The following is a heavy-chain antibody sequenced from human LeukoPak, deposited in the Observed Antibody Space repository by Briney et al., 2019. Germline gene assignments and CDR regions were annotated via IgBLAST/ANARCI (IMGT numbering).Heavy chain of an antibody. Sequence: SETLSLTCAVYGGSFSGYYWSWIRQPPGKGLEWIGEINHSGSTNYNPSLKSRVTISVDTSKNQFSLKLSSVTAADTAVYYCARLKYHFDYWGQGTLVTVSS. J-gene: IGHJ4*02. V-gene: IGHV4-34*01. CDR3: ARLKYHFDY. CDR1: GGSFSGYY. D-gene: IGHD2-2*01. CDR2: INHSGST.